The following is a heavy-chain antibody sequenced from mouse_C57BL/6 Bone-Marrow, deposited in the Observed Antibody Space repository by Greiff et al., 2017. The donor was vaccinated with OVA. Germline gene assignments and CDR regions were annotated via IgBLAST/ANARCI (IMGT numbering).Heavy chain of an antibody. CDR1: GYTFTSYW. V-gene: IGHV1-64*01. J-gene: IGHJ2*01. Sequence: QVQLQQPGAELVKPGASVKLSCKASGYTFTSYWMHWVKQRPGQGLEWIGMIHPNSGSTNYNEKFKSKATLTVDKSSSTAYMQLSSLTSEDAAVYYCARGYGSSYVYYLDYWGQGTTLTVSS. D-gene: IGHD1-1*01. CDR2: IHPNSGST. CDR3: ARGYGSSYVYYLDY.